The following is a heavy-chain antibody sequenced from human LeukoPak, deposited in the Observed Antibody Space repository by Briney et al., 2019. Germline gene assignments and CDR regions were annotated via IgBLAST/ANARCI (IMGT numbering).Heavy chain of an antibody. CDR1: GGPVSSGDYY. Sequence: PSETLSLTCTVSGGPVSSGDYYWSWIRQPPGKGLEWIGYIYYSGTTYYNPSLKSRLTVSLDTSKNQFSLKLSSVTAADTAVYYCARVDGFWNSFDPWGQGTLVIVSS. J-gene: IGHJ5*02. D-gene: IGHD3-3*01. CDR2: IYYSGTT. CDR3: ARVDGFWNSFDP. V-gene: IGHV4-30-4*01.